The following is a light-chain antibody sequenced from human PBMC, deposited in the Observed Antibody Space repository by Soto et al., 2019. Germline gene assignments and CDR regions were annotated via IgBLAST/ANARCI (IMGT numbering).Light chain of an antibody. J-gene: IGKJ1*01. V-gene: IGKV3-20*01. CDR2: DAS. CDR1: QSISNY. Sequence: EIVLTQSPATLSLSPGETATLSCRASQSISNYLAWYQHKPGQAPRLLIFDASNRATGIPARFSGSGSGTDFTLTISRLEPEDFAVYYCQQYGSSPRTFGQGTKVDIK. CDR3: QQYGSSPRT.